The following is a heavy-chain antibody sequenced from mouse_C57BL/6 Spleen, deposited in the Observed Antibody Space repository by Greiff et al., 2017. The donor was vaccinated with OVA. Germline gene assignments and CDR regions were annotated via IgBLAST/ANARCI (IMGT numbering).Heavy chain of an antibody. CDR2: ISSGSSTI. D-gene: IGHD2-1*01. V-gene: IGHV5-17*01. CDR3: ATPSYGNYEAWFAY. Sequence: EVMLVESGGGLVKPGGSLKLSCAASGFTFSDYGMHWVRQAPEKGLEWVAYISSGSSTIYYADTVKGRFTISRDNAKNTLFLQMTSLRSEDTAMYYCATPSYGNYEAWFAYWGQGTLVTVSA. J-gene: IGHJ3*01. CDR1: GFTFSDYG.